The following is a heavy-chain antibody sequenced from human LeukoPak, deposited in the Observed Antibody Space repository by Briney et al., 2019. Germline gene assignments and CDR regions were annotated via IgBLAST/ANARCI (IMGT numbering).Heavy chain of an antibody. CDR1: GFTFSSYA. V-gene: IGHV3-30-3*01. CDR3: AADMEY. D-gene: IGHD2-15*01. Sequence: GGSLRLSCAASGFTFSSYAMHWVRQAPGKGLEWVAVISYDGSNKYYADSVKGRFTISRDNSRNTLYLQMNSLRAEDTAVYYCAADMEYWGQGTLVTVSS. J-gene: IGHJ4*02. CDR2: ISYDGSNK.